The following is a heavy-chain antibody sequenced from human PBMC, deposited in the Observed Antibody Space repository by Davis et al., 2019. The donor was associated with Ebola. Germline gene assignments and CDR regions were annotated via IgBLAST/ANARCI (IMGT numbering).Heavy chain of an antibody. D-gene: IGHD6-19*01. Sequence: PGGSLRLSCAASGFTFSSYWMHWVRQAPGKGLVWVSRINSDGSSTSYADSVKGRFTISRDNAKNTLYLQMKSLRAEDTAVYYCARDRGAVAGYAFDIWGQGTMVTVSS. J-gene: IGHJ3*02. CDR1: GFTFSSYW. V-gene: IGHV3-74*01. CDR3: ARDRGAVAGYAFDI. CDR2: INSDGSST.